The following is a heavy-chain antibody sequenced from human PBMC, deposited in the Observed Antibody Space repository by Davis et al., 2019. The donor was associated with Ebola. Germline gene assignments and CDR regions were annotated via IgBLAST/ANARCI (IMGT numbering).Heavy chain of an antibody. J-gene: IGHJ4*02. CDR3: AKASSLWATVADY. D-gene: IGHD3-16*02. V-gene: IGHV3-23*01. CDR2: ISGSGGST. Sequence: GESLKISCAASGFTFSSYAMSWVRQAPGKGLEWVSGISGSGGSTYYADSVKGRFTISRDNSKNTLYLQMNSLRAEDTAVYYCAKASSLWATVADYWGQGTLVTVSS. CDR1: GFTFSSYA.